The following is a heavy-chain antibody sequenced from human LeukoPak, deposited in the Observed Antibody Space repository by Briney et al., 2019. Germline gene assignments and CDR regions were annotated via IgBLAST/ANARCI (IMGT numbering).Heavy chain of an antibody. V-gene: IGHV3-30-3*01. CDR2: ISYDGSNK. D-gene: IGHD3-3*01. J-gene: IGHJ5*02. CDR1: GFTFSSCA. Sequence: GGSLRLSCAASGFTFSSCAMHWVRQAPGKGLEWVAVISYDGSNKYYADSVKGRFTISRDTSKNTLYLQMNSLRAEDTAVYYCARDLRYDFWSGPHNWFDPWGQGTLVTVSS. CDR3: ARDLRYDFWSGPHNWFDP.